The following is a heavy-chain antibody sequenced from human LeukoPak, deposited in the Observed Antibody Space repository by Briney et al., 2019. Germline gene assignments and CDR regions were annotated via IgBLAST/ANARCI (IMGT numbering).Heavy chain of an antibody. CDR3: ARMSGYCSSGSCYTDNWFDP. V-gene: IGHV1-46*01. CDR2: INPSGGIT. CDR1: GYTFTSYY. Sequence: ASVKVSCKASGYTFTSYYMNWVRQAPGQGLEWMGIINPSGGITSYAQKFRGRITMTRDTSTSTVYMELSSLRSEDTAVYYCARMSGYCSSGSCYTDNWFDPWGQGTLVTVSS. D-gene: IGHD2-2*02. J-gene: IGHJ5*02.